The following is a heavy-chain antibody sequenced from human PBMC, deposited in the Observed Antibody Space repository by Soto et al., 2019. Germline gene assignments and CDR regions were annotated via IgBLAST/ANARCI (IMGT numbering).Heavy chain of an antibody. D-gene: IGHD2-8*01. CDR2: ISPGGDNI. CDR1: GFSFSLRY. V-gene: IGHV3-11*01. Sequence: VELVESGGGFVKPGGSLRLSCAASGFSFSLRYMSWIRQSPGRGLEWVSYISPGGDNIQYADFVKGRFTISRDNPKDSLYLQMNSLRMEDTAVYYCVTETQWHFDDWGQGTLVTVSS. CDR3: VTETQWHFDD. J-gene: IGHJ4*02.